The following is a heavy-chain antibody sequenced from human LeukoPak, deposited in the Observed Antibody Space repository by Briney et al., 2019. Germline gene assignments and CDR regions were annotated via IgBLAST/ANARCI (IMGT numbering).Heavy chain of an antibody. CDR2: SNPNSGGT. CDR3: ASTDYGDYSYYYYYMDV. D-gene: IGHD4-17*01. CDR1: GYTFTGYY. Sequence: AASVKVSCKASGYTFTGYYMHWVRQAPGQGLEWMGWSNPNSGGTNYAQKFQGRVTMTRDTSISTAYMELCRLRSDDTAVYYCASTDYGDYSYYYYYMDVWGKGTTVTVSS. V-gene: IGHV1-2*02. J-gene: IGHJ6*03.